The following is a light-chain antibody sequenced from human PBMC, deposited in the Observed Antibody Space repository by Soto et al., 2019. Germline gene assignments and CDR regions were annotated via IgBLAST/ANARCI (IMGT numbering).Light chain of an antibody. CDR2: GVS. Sequence: QSALTQPRSVSGSPGQSVTISCTGTSSDVGGYNYVSWYQQHPGKAPKLMIYGVSKRPSGVPDRFSGSKSGNTASLTISGLQAEDEADYYCCSYAGSYVFGTGTKMTV. CDR1: SSDVGGYNY. V-gene: IGLV2-11*01. CDR3: CSYAGSYV. J-gene: IGLJ1*01.